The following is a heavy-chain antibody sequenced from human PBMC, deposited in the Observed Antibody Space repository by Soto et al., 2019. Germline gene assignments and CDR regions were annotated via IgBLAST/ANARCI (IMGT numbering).Heavy chain of an antibody. V-gene: IGHV3-30*18. Sequence: GGSLRLSCAASGFTFSSYGMHWVRQAPGKGLEWVAVISYDGSNKYYADSVKGRFTISRDNSKNTLYLQMNSLRAEDTAVYYCAKDGGVYSSSWNFDYWGQGTLVTVSA. CDR2: ISYDGSNK. D-gene: IGHD6-6*01. J-gene: IGHJ4*02. CDR3: AKDGGVYSSSWNFDY. CDR1: GFTFSSYG.